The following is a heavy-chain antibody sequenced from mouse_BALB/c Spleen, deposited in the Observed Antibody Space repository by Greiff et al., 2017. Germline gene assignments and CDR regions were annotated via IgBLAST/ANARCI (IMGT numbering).Heavy chain of an antibody. CDR1: GFAFSSYD. CDR2: ISSGGGST. CDR3: ARHVSTVVARNWYFDV. J-gene: IGHJ1*01. V-gene: IGHV5-12-1*01. Sequence: DVMLVESGGGLVKPGGSLKLSCAASGFAFSSYDMSWVRQTPEKRLEWVAYISSGGGSTDYPDTVKGRFTISRDNAKNTLYLQMSSLKSEDTAMYDCARHVSTVVARNWYFDVWGAGTTVTVSS. D-gene: IGHD1-1*01.